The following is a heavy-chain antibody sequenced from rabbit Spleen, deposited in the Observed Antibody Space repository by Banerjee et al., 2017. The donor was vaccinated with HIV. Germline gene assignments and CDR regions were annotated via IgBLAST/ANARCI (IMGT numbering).Heavy chain of an antibody. Sequence: QEQLEESGGDLVKPGASLTLTCIASGVSFSDDSYMCWVRQAPGKGLEWIACIDTGSNGFTYFASWAKGRFTISKTSSTTVTLQMTSLTAADTATYFCARDTSSSFSSYGMDLWGPGTLVTVS. CDR1: GVSFSDDSY. D-gene: IGHD1-1*01. V-gene: IGHV1S45*01. CDR2: IDTGSNGFT. CDR3: ARDTSSSFSSYGMDL. J-gene: IGHJ6*01.